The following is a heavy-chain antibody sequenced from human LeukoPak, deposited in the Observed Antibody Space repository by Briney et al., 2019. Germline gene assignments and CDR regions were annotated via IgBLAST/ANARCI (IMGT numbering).Heavy chain of an antibody. V-gene: IGHV4-61*02. D-gene: IGHD6-13*01. Sequence: SETLSLTCAVYGGSFSSGSYYWSWIRQPAGKGLEWIGRIYTSGSTNYNPSLKSRVTISVDTSKNQFSLKLSSVTAADTAVYYCARDSSSSWYLAYWGQGTLVTVSS. J-gene: IGHJ4*02. CDR3: ARDSSSSWYLAY. CDR1: GGSFSSGSYY. CDR2: IYTSGST.